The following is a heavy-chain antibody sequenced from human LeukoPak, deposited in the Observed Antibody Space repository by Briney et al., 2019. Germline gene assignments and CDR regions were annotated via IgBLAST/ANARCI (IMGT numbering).Heavy chain of an antibody. CDR1: GFTFSSYA. D-gene: IGHD5-24*01. V-gene: IGHV3-23*01. CDR3: TRVGYIDEGIDY. CDR2: IRGGGGST. Sequence: GGSLRLSCAASGFTFSSYAMSWVRQPPGKGLEWVSAIRGGGGSTYYTDSVKGRFTISRDNAKNSLYLQMNSLRAEDTAIYYCTRVGYIDEGIDYWGQGTLVTVSS. J-gene: IGHJ4*02.